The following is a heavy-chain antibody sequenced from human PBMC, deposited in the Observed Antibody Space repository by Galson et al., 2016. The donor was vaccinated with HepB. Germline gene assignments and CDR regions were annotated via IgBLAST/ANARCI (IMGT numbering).Heavy chain of an antibody. V-gene: IGHV3-23*01. CDR2: ISGTGGST. Sequence: SLRLSCAASGFTFSSYDMNWVRQAPGKGLEWVSGISGTGGSTYYADSVKGRFTISRDNSKNTLYLQMNSLRAEDTAVYYCAKVGSSEWEPIYYFEYWGQGTLVTVSS. CDR3: AKVGSSEWEPIYYFEY. CDR1: GFTFSSYD. D-gene: IGHD1-26*01. J-gene: IGHJ4*02.